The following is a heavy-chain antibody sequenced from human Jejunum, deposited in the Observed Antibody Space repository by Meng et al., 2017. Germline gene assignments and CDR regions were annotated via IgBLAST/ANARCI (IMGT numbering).Heavy chain of an antibody. CDR3: AKFAGRGDYRSYYFDY. CDR2: ITGSGDKT. Sequence: GESLKISCAVSGFTFSSYTMTWVRQAPGKGLERVSGITGSGDKTYHAASVKGRFTISRDNSKNTLYLQMNSLGAEDTAVYYCAKFAGRGDYRSYYFDYWGQGSLVTVSS. D-gene: IGHD2-21*01. CDR1: GFTFSSYT. V-gene: IGHV3-23*01. J-gene: IGHJ4*02.